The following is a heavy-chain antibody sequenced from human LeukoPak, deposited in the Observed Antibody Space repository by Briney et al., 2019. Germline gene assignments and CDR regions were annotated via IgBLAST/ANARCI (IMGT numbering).Heavy chain of an antibody. Sequence: SVKVSCKAYGGTFSSYAISWVRQAPGQGLEWMGRIIPIFGTANYAQKFQGRVTITTDESTSTAYMELSSLRSEDTAVYYCARGGVVVHGYNSPHFDYWGQGTLVTVSS. J-gene: IGHJ4*02. V-gene: IGHV1-69*05. CDR2: IIPIFGTA. CDR3: ARGGVVVHGYNSPHFDY. D-gene: IGHD5-24*01. CDR1: GGTFSSYA.